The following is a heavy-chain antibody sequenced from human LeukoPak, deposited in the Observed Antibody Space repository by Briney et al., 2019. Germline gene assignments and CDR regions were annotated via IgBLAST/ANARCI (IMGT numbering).Heavy chain of an antibody. J-gene: IGHJ6*02. V-gene: IGHV1-2*06. CDR2: ITPNSGDT. CDR3: AREAAMDV. Sequence: ASVKVSCKAFAYAFTGYYVHWVRQAPGQGLEWMGRITPNSGDTKYDQKFQSRVTMTRDTSISTAYMELSALGSDDTAVYYCAREAAMDVWGQGTTVTVSS. CDR1: AYAFTGYY.